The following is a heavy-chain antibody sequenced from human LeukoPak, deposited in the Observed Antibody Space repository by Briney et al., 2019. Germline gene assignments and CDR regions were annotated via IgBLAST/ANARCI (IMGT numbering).Heavy chain of an antibody. CDR1: GFTFSGSA. CDR3: TRLSEEQLVPGFWVVDYYYYGMDV. D-gene: IGHD6-6*01. J-gene: IGHJ6*02. V-gene: IGHV3-73*01. Sequence: GGSLRLSCAASGFTFSGSAMHWVRQASGKGLEWVGRIRSKANSYATAYAASVKGRFTISRDDSKNTAYLQMNSLKTEDTAVYYCTRLSEEQLVPGFWVVDYYYYGMDVWGQGTTVTVSS. CDR2: IRSKANSYAT.